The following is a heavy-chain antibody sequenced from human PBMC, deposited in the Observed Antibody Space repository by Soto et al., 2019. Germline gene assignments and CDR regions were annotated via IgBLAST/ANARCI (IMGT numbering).Heavy chain of an antibody. V-gene: IGHV4-39*01. CDR3: ARHPQRITIAAN. J-gene: IGHJ4*02. CDR2: IYYSGRT. CDR1: GGSISSSSYY. D-gene: IGHD3-3*01. Sequence: QLQLQESGPGLVKPSETLSLTCTVSGGSISSSSYYWGWIRQPPGKGLEWIGSIYYSGRTYHNPSLKSRVTISVDTSKNQFSLKLSSVTAADTAVYYCARHPQRITIAANWGQGTLVTVSS.